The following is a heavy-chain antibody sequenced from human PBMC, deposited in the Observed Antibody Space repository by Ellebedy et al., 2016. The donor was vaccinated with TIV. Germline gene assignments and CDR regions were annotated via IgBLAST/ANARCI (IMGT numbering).Heavy chain of an antibody. J-gene: IGHJ4*02. D-gene: IGHD3-16*01. Sequence: PGGSLRLSCAASGFTFRNYWMTWMPHAPGKGLEWLANKKEDGSEKYYLDSVKGRFTISRDNAKNSVFLQMNSLRAEDTSVYFCVRDYVWGSSEGDYWGQGTLVTVSS. CDR2: KKEDGSEK. CDR3: VRDYVWGSSEGDY. V-gene: IGHV3-7*01. CDR1: GFTFRNYW.